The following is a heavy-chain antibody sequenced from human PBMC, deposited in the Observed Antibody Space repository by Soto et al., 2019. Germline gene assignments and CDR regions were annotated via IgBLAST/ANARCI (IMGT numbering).Heavy chain of an antibody. D-gene: IGHD2-15*01. Sequence: PGESLKISCKGSGYSFTSYWIGWVRQMPGKGLEWMGIIYPGDSDTRYSPSFQGQVTISRDNSKNTLYLQMNSLRADDTAVYYCARGYCSAVGCYVHYYYGFDVWGQGTTVTVSS. CDR3: ARGYCSAVGCYVHYYYGFDV. J-gene: IGHJ6*02. CDR2: IYPGDSDT. CDR1: GYSFTSYW. V-gene: IGHV5-51*01.